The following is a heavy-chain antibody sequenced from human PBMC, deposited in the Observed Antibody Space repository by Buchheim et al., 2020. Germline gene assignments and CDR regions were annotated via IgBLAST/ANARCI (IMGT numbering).Heavy chain of an antibody. Sequence: QVQLVESGGGVVQPGRSLRLSCAASGFTFSSYAMHWVRQAPGKGLEWVAVISYDGSNKYYADSVKGRFTISRDNSKNTLYLQMNSLRAEDTAVYYCASIRGENRDFWSGYYYYYYGMDVWGQGTT. J-gene: IGHJ6*02. CDR1: GFTFSSYA. D-gene: IGHD3-3*01. V-gene: IGHV3-30*04. CDR2: ISYDGSNK. CDR3: ASIRGENRDFWSGYYYYYYGMDV.